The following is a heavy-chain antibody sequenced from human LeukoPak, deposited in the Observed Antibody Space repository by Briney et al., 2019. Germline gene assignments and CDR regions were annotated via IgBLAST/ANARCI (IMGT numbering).Heavy chain of an antibody. CDR1: GYTFTNYY. V-gene: IGHV1-46*01. J-gene: IGHJ3*02. CDR3: AREKTEPFDAFDI. D-gene: IGHD1-14*01. CDR2: INPSGGST. Sequence: ASVKVSCKASGYTFTNYYIHWVRQAPGQGLEWMAIINPSGGSTSYAQKFQGRVTMTRDMSTSTVYMELSSLRSEDTAVYYCAREKTEPFDAFDIWGQGTMVTVSS.